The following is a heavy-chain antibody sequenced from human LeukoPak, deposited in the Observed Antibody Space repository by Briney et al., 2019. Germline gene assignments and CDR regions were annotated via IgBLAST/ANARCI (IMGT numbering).Heavy chain of an antibody. Sequence: SQTLSLTCTVSGGSISSGGYYWSWIRQHPGKGLEWIGYIYYSGSTYYNPSLKSRVTISVDTSKNQFPLKLSSVTAADTAVYYCARDDCSTPSCLGYWGLGTLVTVSS. CDR1: GGSISSGGYY. CDR3: ARDDCSTPSCLGY. CDR2: IYYSGST. V-gene: IGHV4-31*03. J-gene: IGHJ4*02. D-gene: IGHD2-2*01.